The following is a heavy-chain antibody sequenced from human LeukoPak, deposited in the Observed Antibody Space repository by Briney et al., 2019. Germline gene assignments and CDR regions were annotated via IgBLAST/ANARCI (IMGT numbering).Heavy chain of an antibody. CDR2: IYYSGST. D-gene: IGHD4-17*01. CDR3: ASCGDYYYGMDV. V-gene: IGHV4-59*06. CDR1: GGSISSYY. J-gene: IGHJ6*02. Sequence: SETLSLTCTVSGGSISSYYWRWIRQHPGKGLEWIGYIYYSGSTYYNPSLKSRVTISVDTSKNQFSLKLSSVTAADTAVYYCASCGDYYYGMDVWGQGTTVTVSS.